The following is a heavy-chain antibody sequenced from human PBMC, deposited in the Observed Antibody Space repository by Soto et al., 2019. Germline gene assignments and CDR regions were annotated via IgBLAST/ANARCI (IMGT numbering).Heavy chain of an antibody. CDR3: TGGSYGEGPYYYYYGMDV. J-gene: IGHJ6*02. CDR1: GFTFSNAW. CDR2: IKSKTDGGTT. V-gene: IGHV3-15*07. Sequence: PGGSLRLSCAASGFTFSNAWMNWVRQAPGKGLEWVGRIKSKTDGGTTDYAAPVKGRFTISRDDSKNTLYLQMNSLKTEDTAVYYCTGGSYGEGPYYYYYGMDVWGQGTTVTVSS. D-gene: IGHD1-26*01.